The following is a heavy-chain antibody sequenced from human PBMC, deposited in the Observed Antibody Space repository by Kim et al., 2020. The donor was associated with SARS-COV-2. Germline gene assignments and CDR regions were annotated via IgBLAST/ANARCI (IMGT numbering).Heavy chain of an antibody. D-gene: IGHD3-3*01. CDR3: ARGFTIFGVGKAANYGMDV. V-gene: IGHV3-7*01. CDR2: IKQDGSET. J-gene: IGHJ6*02. CDR1: GFTFSSYW. Sequence: GGSLRLSCAASGFTFSSYWMSWVRQAPGKGLEWVANIKQDGSETYYVDSVKGRFTISRDNAKNSLYLQMNSLRAEDTAVYYCARGFTIFGVGKAANYGMDVWGQGTTVTVSS.